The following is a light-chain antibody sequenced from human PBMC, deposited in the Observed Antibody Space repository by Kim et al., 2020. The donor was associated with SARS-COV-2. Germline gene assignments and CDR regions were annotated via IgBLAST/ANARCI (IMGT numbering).Light chain of an antibody. CDR1: SLRSYY. CDR2: GKN. Sequence: VALGQTVRITCQGDSLRSYYATWYQQKPGQAPILVIYGKNNRPSGIPDRFSGSSSGNTASLTITGTQAGDEADYYCNSRDSDDNVVFGGGTQLTVL. J-gene: IGLJ2*01. V-gene: IGLV3-19*01. CDR3: NSRDSDDNVV.